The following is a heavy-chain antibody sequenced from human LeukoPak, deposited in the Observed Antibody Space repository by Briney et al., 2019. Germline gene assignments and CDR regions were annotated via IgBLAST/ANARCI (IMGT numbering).Heavy chain of an antibody. D-gene: IGHD1-26*01. CDR3: TRESGAFSPFGF. J-gene: IGHJ4*02. Sequence: PSGTLSLTCAASGGSITTTNWWSWVRQPPGKGLEWIGEVHLSGATNYNLSLESRVSMSIDKSKNHLSLEVTSVTAADTAIYYCTRESGAFSPFGFWGQGTLVTVSS. CDR2: VHLSGAT. CDR1: GGSITTTNW. V-gene: IGHV4-4*02.